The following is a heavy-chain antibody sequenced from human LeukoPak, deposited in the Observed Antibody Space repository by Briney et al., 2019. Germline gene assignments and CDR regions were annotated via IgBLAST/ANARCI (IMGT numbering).Heavy chain of an antibody. CDR3: ARDITVTRFDY. CDR2: ISYDGGNK. Sequence: GRSLRLSCAASGFTFSSYVMHWVRQAPGKGLEWVAFISYDGGNKYYADSVKGRFTISRDNSKNTLYLQMNSLRTEDTAVYYCARDITVTRFDYWGQGTLVTVSS. J-gene: IGHJ4*02. V-gene: IGHV3-30*03. D-gene: IGHD4-17*01. CDR1: GFTFSSYV.